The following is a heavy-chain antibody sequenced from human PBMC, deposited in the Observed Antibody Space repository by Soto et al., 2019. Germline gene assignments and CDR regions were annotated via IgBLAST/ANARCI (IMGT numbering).Heavy chain of an antibody. CDR2: IYYSGST. D-gene: IGHD4-17*01. Sequence: SETLSLTCTVSGGSISSGVYYWSWIRQHPGKGLEWIGYIYYSGSTYYSPSLKSRVTISVDTSKNQFSLKLSSVTAADTAVYYCARVTTVTYTSTYYYYGMDVWGQGTTVTVSS. CDR3: ARVTTVTYTSTYYYYGMDV. J-gene: IGHJ6*02. V-gene: IGHV4-31*03. CDR1: GGSISSGVYY.